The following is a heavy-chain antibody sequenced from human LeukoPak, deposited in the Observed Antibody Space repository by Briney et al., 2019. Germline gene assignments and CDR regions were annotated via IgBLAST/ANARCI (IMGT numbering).Heavy chain of an antibody. CDR2: IYHSGST. V-gene: IGHV4-4*02. CDR1: GGSISSSNW. CDR3: ARGSLAGRYYFDY. Sequence: SGTLSLTCAVSGGSISSSNWWSWVRQPPGKGLEWIGEIYHSGSTNYNPSLKSRVTISVDTSKNQFSLKLSSVTAADTAVYYCARGSLAGRYYFDYWGQGTLVTVSS. D-gene: IGHD3-10*01. J-gene: IGHJ4*02.